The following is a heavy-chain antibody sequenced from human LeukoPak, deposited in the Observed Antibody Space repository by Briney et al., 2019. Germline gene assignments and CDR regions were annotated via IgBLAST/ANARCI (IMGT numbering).Heavy chain of an antibody. CDR2: INHSGST. Sequence: SETLSLTCPVYRGSFSGYYWSWIRQPPGKGLDWMGYINHSGSTNYNPSIKSRVTISVDTSKNQFSLKLSSVTAADTAVYYCARDDSNYGRYYYYGMDVWGQGTTVTVSS. V-gene: IGHV4-34*01. D-gene: IGHD4-11*01. CDR1: RGSFSGYY. CDR3: ARDDSNYGRYYYYGMDV. J-gene: IGHJ6*02.